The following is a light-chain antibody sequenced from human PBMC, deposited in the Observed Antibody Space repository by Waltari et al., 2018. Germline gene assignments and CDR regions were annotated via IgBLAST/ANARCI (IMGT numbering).Light chain of an antibody. Sequence: QSALTQPASVSGSPGQSITISCTGTSSDVGGYKYVSWYQQHPGKAPKLMIYDVSNRPSGVSNRFSGSKSGNTASLTISGLQAEDEADYYCSSYTSSSVVFGGGTKLTV. CDR3: SSYTSSSVV. CDR1: SSDVGGYKY. J-gene: IGLJ2*01. V-gene: IGLV2-14*01. CDR2: DVS.